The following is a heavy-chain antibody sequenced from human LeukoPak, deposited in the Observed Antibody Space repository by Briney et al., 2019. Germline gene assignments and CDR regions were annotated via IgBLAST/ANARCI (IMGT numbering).Heavy chain of an antibody. CDR1: GFTFNSYW. Sequence: GGSLRLSCAASGFTFNSYWMHWVRQAPGKGLVWVSRIDNDGSNTVYADSVKGRFTISRDNAKNTLYLQMNSLRAEDTAVYYCVRGLLGPDYWGQGTLVTVSS. J-gene: IGHJ4*02. CDR2: IDNDGSNT. CDR3: VRGLLGPDY. D-gene: IGHD7-27*01. V-gene: IGHV3-74*03.